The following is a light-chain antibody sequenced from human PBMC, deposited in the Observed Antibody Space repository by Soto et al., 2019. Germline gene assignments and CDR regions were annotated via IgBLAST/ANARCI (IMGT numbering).Light chain of an antibody. Sequence: DIVMTQSPDSLAVSLGERATINCKSSQSVLSSSNNKNCLAWYQQKPGQPPRLLIYWASTRESGVPDRFSGSGSGTDFTLTISSLQAEDVAVYYCQHYYSIPWTFGHGTKVEI. J-gene: IGKJ1*01. CDR3: QHYYSIPWT. CDR2: WAS. CDR1: QSVLSSSNNKNC. V-gene: IGKV4-1*01.